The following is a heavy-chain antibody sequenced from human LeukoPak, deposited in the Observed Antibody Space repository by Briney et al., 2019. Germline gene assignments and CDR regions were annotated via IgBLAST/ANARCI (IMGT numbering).Heavy chain of an antibody. CDR2: IYYSGST. V-gene: IGHV4-59*01. CDR3: ARDADPTSGADYYGSGSYQYYYMDV. D-gene: IGHD3-10*01. J-gene: IGHJ6*03. Sequence: SETLSLTCTVSGGSISSYYWSWIRQPPGKGLEWIGYIYYSGSTNYNPSLKSRVTISVDTSKNQFSLKLSSVTAADTAVYYCARDADPTSGADYYGSGSYQYYYMDVWGKGTTVTVSS. CDR1: GGSISSYY.